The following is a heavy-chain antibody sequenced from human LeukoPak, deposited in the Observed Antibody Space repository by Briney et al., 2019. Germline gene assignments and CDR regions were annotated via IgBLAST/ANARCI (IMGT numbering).Heavy chain of an antibody. CDR2: ISSNGGST. CDR1: GFTFSSYA. Sequence: QPGGSLRLSCAASGFTFSSYAMHWVRQAPGKGLEYVSAISSNGGSTYYANSVKGRFTISRDNSKNTLYLQMGSLRAEDMAVYSCAKGGPGIYYYYYMDVWGKGTTVTVSS. J-gene: IGHJ6*03. D-gene: IGHD3-10*01. CDR3: AKGGPGIYYYYYMDV. V-gene: IGHV3-64*01.